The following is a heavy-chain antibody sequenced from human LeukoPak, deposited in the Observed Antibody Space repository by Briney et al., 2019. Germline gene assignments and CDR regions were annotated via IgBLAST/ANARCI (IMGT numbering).Heavy chain of an antibody. D-gene: IGHD3-10*01. CDR3: AKGGELTSYYFDY. CDR2: ISYDGSNK. V-gene: IGHV3-30*04. J-gene: IGHJ4*02. CDR1: GFTFSSYA. Sequence: PGRSLRLSCAASGFTFSSYAMHWVRQAPGKGLEWLAVISYDGSNKYYADSVKGRFTISRDNSKNTLYLQMNSLRAEDTAVYYCAKGGELTSYYFDYWGQGTLVTVSS.